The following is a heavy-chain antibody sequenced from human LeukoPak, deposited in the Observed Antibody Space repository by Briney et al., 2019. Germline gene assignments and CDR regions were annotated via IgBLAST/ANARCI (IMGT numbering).Heavy chain of an antibody. D-gene: IGHD3-22*01. Sequence: SETLSLTCTVSGGSISSYYWSWIRQPPGKGLEWIGYIYTSGSTNYNPSLKSRVTISVDTSKDQFSLKLSSVTAADTAVYYCARSTINYDSSGYYYTTIDYWAREPWSPSPQ. V-gene: IGHV4-4*09. CDR2: IYTSGST. CDR1: GGSISSYY. CDR3: ARSTINYDSSGYYYTTIDY. J-gene: IGHJ4*02.